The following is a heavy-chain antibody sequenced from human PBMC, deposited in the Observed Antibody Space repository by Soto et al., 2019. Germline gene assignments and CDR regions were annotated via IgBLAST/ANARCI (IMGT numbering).Heavy chain of an antibody. Sequence: ASVKVSCKASGYTFTSYAMHWVRQAPGQRLEWMGWINAGNGNTKYSQKFQGRVTITRDTSASTAYMELSSLRSEDTAVYYCASPRRPPSQYDFWSGYPPHPLDYWGQGTLVTVSS. J-gene: IGHJ4*02. D-gene: IGHD3-3*01. CDR1: GYTFTSYA. CDR2: INAGNGNT. CDR3: ASPRRPPSQYDFWSGYPPHPLDY. V-gene: IGHV1-3*01.